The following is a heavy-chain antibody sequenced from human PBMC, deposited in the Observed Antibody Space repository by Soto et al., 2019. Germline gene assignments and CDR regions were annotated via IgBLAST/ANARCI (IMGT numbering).Heavy chain of an antibody. Sequence: GGSLRLSCAASGFTVSSNYISWVRQAPGKGLEWVSVIYSGGSTYYADSVRGRFTISRDNSKNTLYLQMKSLRAEDTAVYYCARDPPATRHGMDVWGQGTTVTVSS. CDR1: GFTVSSNY. J-gene: IGHJ6*02. CDR3: ARDPPATRHGMDV. V-gene: IGHV3-53*01. CDR2: IYSGGST.